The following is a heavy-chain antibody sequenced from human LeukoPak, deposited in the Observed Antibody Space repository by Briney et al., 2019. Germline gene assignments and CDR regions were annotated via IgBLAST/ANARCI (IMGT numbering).Heavy chain of an antibody. J-gene: IGHJ5*02. CDR1: GCSISSYY. V-gene: IGHV4-59*06. CDR2: IYYSGST. Sequence: SDTLSLTCTVSGCSISSYYWSWIRQHPGKGLEWIGYIYYSGSTYYNPSLKSRVTISVDTSKNQFSLKLSSVTAADTAVYYCARARYSSSWYMDWFDPWGQGTLVTVSS. D-gene: IGHD6-13*01. CDR3: ARARYSSSWYMDWFDP.